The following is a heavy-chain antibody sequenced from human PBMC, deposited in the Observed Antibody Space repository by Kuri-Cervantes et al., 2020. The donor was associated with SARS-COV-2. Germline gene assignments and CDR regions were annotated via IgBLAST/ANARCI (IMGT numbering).Heavy chain of an antibody. CDR3: ARDRRESGYFLYYYYYIDV. J-gene: IGHJ6*02. V-gene: IGHV3-23*01. Sequence: LSLTCAASGFTFSSYAMSWVRQAPGKGLEWVSAISGSGGSTYYADPVKGRFTISRDNAKNSLYLQMNSLRAEDTAVYYCARDRRESGYFLYYYYYIDVWGQGTTVTVSS. D-gene: IGHD3-3*01. CDR2: ISGSGGST. CDR1: GFTFSSYA.